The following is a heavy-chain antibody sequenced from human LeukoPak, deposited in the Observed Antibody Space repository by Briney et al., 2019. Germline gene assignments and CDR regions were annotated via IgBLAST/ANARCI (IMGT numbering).Heavy chain of an antibody. J-gene: IGHJ4*02. CDR1: GGSISNYY. Sequence: SETLSLTCTVSGGSISNYYWSWIRQPPGKGLEWIAYINYSGSTNYNPSLKSRVTISVDTSKNQFSLKLRSVTAADTAVYYCARVTGYMIEDYFDYWGQGILVTVSS. V-gene: IGHV4-59*01. D-gene: IGHD3-9*01. CDR2: INYSGST. CDR3: ARVTGYMIEDYFDY.